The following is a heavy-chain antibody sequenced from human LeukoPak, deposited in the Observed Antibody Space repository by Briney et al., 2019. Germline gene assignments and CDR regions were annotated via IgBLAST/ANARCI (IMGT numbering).Heavy chain of an antibody. CDR1: GYTFTSYA. CDR2: INPNSGGT. CDR3: ARDGGSTMVRGVYYFDY. V-gene: IGHV1-2*02. D-gene: IGHD3-10*01. J-gene: IGHJ4*02. Sequence: ASVKVSCKASGYTFTSYAMNWVRQSPGQGLEWMGWINPNSGGTNYAQKFQGRVTMTRDTSISTAYMELSRLRSDDTAVYYCARDGGSTMVRGVYYFDYWGQGTLVTVSS.